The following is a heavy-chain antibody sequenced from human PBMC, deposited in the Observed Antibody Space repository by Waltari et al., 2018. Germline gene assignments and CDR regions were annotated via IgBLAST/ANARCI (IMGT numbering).Heavy chain of an antibody. V-gene: IGHV3-74*01. CDR2: INSDGSNT. D-gene: IGHD6-13*01. CDR3: ARTGYSNSRADC. J-gene: IGHJ4*02. CDR1: GFTFSSHG. Sequence: EVQLVESGGGLVQPGGSMSLSCAAAGFTFSSHGIHWVRQAPGKGLVWVSRINSDGSNTAYADSVKGRFTISRDNAKNTLHLQMNSLRAEDTAVYYCARTGYSNSRADCWGQGTLVTVSS.